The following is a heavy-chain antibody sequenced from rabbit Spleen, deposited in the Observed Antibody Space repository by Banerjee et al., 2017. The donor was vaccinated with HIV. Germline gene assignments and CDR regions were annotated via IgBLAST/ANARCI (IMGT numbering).Heavy chain of an antibody. CDR2: IDTGNSGFT. J-gene: IGHJ6*01. CDR3: ARDTSTSFSTYGMDL. Sequence: QEQLVESGGDLVKPGASLTLTCTASGISFTTNYYMCWVRQAPGKGLEWIACIDTGNSGFTYFASWAKGRFTITKTSSTTVTLQMTSLTAADTATYFCARDTSTSFSTYGMDLWGQGTLVTVS. CDR1: GISFTTNYY. D-gene: IGHD1-1*01. V-gene: IGHV1S45*01.